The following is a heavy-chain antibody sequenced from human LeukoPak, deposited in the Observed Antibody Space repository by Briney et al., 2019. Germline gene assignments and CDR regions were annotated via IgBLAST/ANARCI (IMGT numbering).Heavy chain of an antibody. CDR3: ARDESPNYDFWSGQNPYFDY. J-gene: IGHJ4*02. CDR2: ISSSSSYI. Sequence: GGSLRLSCAASGFTFSSYSMNLVRQAPGKGLEWVSSISSSSSYIYYADSVKGRFTISRDNAKNSLYLQMNSLRAEDTAVYYCARDESPNYDFWSGQNPYFDYWGQGTLVTVSS. V-gene: IGHV3-21*01. D-gene: IGHD3-3*01. CDR1: GFTFSSYS.